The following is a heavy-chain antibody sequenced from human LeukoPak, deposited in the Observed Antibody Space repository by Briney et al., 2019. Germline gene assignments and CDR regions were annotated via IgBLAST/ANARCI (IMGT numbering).Heavy chain of an antibody. CDR1: GFTFSSYW. D-gene: IGHD3-3*01. J-gene: IGHJ5*02. CDR2: IISDGSST. V-gene: IGHV3-74*01. CDR3: ARGSHYDFWSGYTIGFDP. Sequence: GGSLRLSCAASGFTFSSYWMHWVRQAPGKGLVWVSRIISDGSSTSYADSVKGRFTISRDNAKNTLYLQMNSLRAEDTAVYYCARGSHYDFWSGYTIGFDPWGQGTLVTVSS.